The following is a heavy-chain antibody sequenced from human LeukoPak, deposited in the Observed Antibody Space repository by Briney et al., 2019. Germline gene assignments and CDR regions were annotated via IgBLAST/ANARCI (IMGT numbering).Heavy chain of an antibody. CDR2: ISSSSSYI. V-gene: IGHV3-21*01. Sequence: PGGSLILSCAASGFTFSSYSMNWVRQAPGKGLEWVSSISSSSSYIYYADSVKGRFTISRDNAKNSLYLQMNSLRAEDTAVYYCARDFDILTGYLYWGQGTLVTVSS. CDR3: ARDFDILTGYLY. J-gene: IGHJ4*02. CDR1: GFTFSSYS. D-gene: IGHD3-9*01.